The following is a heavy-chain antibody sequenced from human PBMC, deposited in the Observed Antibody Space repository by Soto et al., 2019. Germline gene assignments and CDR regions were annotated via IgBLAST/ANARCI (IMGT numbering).Heavy chain of an antibody. J-gene: IGHJ4*02. V-gene: IGHV4-31*03. D-gene: IGHD2-15*01. Sequence: SETLSLTCTVSGGSITTGGYSWSWIRKLPGKGLEWIGHRYYSESTYYNPTLKSRVSISLDTSKNQFSLKLSFVTAADTAMYYCARTKCSGGSCYSLSLDYWGQGTPVTVAS. CDR2: RYYSEST. CDR3: ARTKCSGGSCYSLSLDY. CDR1: GGSITTGGYS.